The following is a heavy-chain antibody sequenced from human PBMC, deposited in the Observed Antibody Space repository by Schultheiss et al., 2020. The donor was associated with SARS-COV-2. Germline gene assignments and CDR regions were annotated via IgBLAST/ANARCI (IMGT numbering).Heavy chain of an antibody. CDR3: ARGNDN. CDR1: GFTFSSYW. Sequence: ESLKISCAASGFTFSSYWMSWVRQAPGKGLEWIGEINHSGSTNYNPSLKSRVTISVDTSKNQFSLKLSSVTAADTAVYYCARGNDNWGQGTLVTVSS. CDR2: INHSGST. V-gene: IGHV4-34*01. J-gene: IGHJ4*02.